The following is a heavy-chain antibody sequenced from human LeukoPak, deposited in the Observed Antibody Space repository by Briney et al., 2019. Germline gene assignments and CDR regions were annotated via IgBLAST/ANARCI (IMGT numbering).Heavy chain of an antibody. V-gene: IGHV3-7*01. CDR1: GFIFRDYW. Sequence: GGSLRLSCAGSGFIFRDYWLTWVRQAPGKGLEWVANINPDGSDKNYVDSLKGRFTIFRDNAKDLLFLQMNSLRVEDTAVYYCAGPPQAGPFDYWGQGTLVTVSS. J-gene: IGHJ4*02. D-gene: IGHD6-19*01. CDR3: AGPPQAGPFDY. CDR2: INPDGSDK.